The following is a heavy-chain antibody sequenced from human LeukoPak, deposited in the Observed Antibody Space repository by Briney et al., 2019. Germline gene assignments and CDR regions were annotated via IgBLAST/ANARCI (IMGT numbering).Heavy chain of an antibody. CDR1: GYTFTGYY. CDR3: ASDSSGYLPGISFDY. J-gene: IGHJ4*02. CDR2: INPNSGGT. V-gene: IGHV1-2*02. Sequence: ASVKVSCRASGYTFTGYYMHWVRQAPGQGLEWMGWINPNSGGTNYAQKFQGRVTMTRDTSISTAYMELSRLRSDDTAVYYCASDSSGYLPGISFDYWGQGTLVTVSS. D-gene: IGHD3-22*01.